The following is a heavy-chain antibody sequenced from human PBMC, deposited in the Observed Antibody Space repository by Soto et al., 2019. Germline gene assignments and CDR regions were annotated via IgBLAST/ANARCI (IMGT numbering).Heavy chain of an antibody. Sequence: GGSLRLSCAASGLTFNNYAMSWVRQAPGKGLEWVSAISGSGGNTYYADSVKGRFTISRDNSKNTLYLQMNGLRAEDTAVYYCAKDRWLQLLTAFDYWGQGTLVTVSS. V-gene: IGHV3-23*01. CDR3: AKDRWLQLLTAFDY. J-gene: IGHJ4*02. CDR1: GLTFNNYA. D-gene: IGHD5-12*01. CDR2: ISGSGGNT.